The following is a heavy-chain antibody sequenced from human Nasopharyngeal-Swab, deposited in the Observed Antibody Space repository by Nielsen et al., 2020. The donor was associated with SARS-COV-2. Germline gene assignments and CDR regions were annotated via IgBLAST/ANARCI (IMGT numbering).Heavy chain of an antibody. D-gene: IGHD6-6*01. CDR1: GGSISSSSYY. V-gene: IGHV4-39*01. Sequence: SEILSLTCTVSGGSISSSSYYWGWIRQPPGKGLEWIGSIYYSESTYYNPSLKSRVTISVDTSKNQFSLKLSSVTAADTAVYYCARGARVQLVRTGWFDPWGQGTLVTVSS. CDR2: IYYSEST. J-gene: IGHJ5*02. CDR3: ARGARVQLVRTGWFDP.